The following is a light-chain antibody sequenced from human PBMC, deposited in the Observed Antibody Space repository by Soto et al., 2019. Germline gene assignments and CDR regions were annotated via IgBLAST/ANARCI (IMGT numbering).Light chain of an antibody. V-gene: IGKV3-20*01. CDR2: GAS. Sequence: EIVLTQSPGTLSLSQGERATLSCRASQSVSSSCLAWYQQKPGQAPRLLISGASSRATGIPDRFSGSGSGTDFTLTISRLEPEDFAVYYCHQYGSSPWTFGQGTKVDI. CDR3: HQYGSSPWT. J-gene: IGKJ1*01. CDR1: QSVSSSC.